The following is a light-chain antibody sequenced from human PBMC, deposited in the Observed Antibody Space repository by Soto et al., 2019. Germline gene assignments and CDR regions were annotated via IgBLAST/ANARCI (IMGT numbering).Light chain of an antibody. CDR2: AAS. CDR1: QGISSY. CDR3: QQYYSYSEA. Sequence: VILMTQSTSLLSASTGDRVTISCGMSQGISSYLAWYQQKPGKAPELLIYAASTLQSGVPSRFSGSGSGTDFTLTISCLQSEDFATYYCQQYYSYSEAFGQGTRWIS. J-gene: IGKJ1*01. V-gene: IGKV1D-8*01.